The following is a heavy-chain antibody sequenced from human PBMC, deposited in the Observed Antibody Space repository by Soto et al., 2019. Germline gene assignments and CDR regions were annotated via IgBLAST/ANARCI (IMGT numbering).Heavy chain of an antibody. Sequence: HEHLVQSGAEVKRPGASLKVSCKASGYSFTGYYIHWVRQAPGQGLEWMGWINPDSGATNYAHNFQGSGTRTSDTSIGTASMDLTSLTPDDTAVYYCARGDYGTGGYPFPYFDYWGQGTLVIVSS. CDR3: ARGDYGTGGYPFPYFDY. V-gene: IGHV1-2*02. CDR1: GYSFTGYY. D-gene: IGHD2-8*02. CDR2: INPDSGAT. J-gene: IGHJ4*02.